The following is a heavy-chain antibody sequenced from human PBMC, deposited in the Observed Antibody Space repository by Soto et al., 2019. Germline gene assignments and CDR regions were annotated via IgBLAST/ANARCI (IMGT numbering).Heavy chain of an antibody. CDR2: IYSGGST. J-gene: IGHJ4*02. CDR1: GFTVGSNY. D-gene: IGHD6-19*01. Sequence: EVQLVESGGGLVQPGGSLRISCAASGFTVGSNYMNWVRQAPGKGLEWVSVIYSGGSTYYADSVKGRFTISRDNSKNTLYLQMNSLRAEDTAVYYCARSWAVAGSYDYWGQGTLVTVSS. CDR3: ARSWAVAGSYDY. V-gene: IGHV3-66*01.